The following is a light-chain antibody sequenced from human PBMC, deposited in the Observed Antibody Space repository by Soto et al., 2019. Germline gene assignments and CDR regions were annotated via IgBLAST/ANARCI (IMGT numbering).Light chain of an antibody. CDR1: KSVSNY. CDR2: GAS. J-gene: IGKJ1*01. V-gene: IGKV3-20*01. CDR3: QQYGSSLT. Sequence: EVVLTQSPGTLSLSPGERATLACRASKSVSNYVAWYQQKSGQPPRLLISGASSRASGIPDRFSGSGSGTDFTLTISRVEPEDFALYYCQQYGSSLTFGLGTKVDIK.